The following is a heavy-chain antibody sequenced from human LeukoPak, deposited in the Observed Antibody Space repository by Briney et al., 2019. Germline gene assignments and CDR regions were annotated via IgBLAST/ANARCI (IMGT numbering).Heavy chain of an antibody. CDR2: INRDGSST. J-gene: IGHJ4*02. Sequence: PGGSLRLSCSPSGFTFSSHWMHWVRQAPGKGLVWVSRINRDGSSTYYADSVRGRFAISRDNAKNTLYLQMNSLRVEDTAVYYCARSASGNTYGQFDQWGRGTLVTVSS. V-gene: IGHV3-74*01. D-gene: IGHD3-16*01. CDR1: GFTFSSHW. CDR3: ARSASGNTYGQFDQ.